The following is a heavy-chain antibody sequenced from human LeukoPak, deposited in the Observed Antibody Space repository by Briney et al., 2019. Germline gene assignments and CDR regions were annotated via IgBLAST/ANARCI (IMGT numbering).Heavy chain of an antibody. CDR1: GFTFSSYW. Sequence: TGGSLRLSCAASGFTFSSYWMHWVRQAPGKGLVWVSRINSDGSSTSYADSVKGRFTISRDNAKNTLYLQMNSLRAEDTAVYYCARWFGELLGDYYYYYMDVWGKGTTVTISS. D-gene: IGHD3-10*01. J-gene: IGHJ6*03. V-gene: IGHV3-74*01. CDR2: INSDGSST. CDR3: ARWFGELLGDYYYYYMDV.